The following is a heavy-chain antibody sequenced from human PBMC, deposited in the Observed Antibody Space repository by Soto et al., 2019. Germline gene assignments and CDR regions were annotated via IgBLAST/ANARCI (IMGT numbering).Heavy chain of an antibody. V-gene: IGHV3-30-3*01. D-gene: IGHD3-10*01. Sequence: GGSLRLSCAASGFTFSSYAMHWVRQAPGKGLEWVAVISYDGSNKYYADSVKGRFTISRDNSKNTVYLQMNSLRAEDTAVYYCARAPPFYYYGSGIGEEHTHRMDVWGQGTTVTVSS. CDR2: ISYDGSNK. CDR1: GFTFSSYA. J-gene: IGHJ6*02. CDR3: ARAPPFYYYGSGIGEEHTHRMDV.